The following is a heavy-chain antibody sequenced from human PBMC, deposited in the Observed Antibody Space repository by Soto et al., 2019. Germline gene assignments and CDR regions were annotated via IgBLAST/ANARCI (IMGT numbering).Heavy chain of an antibody. Sequence: GGSLRLSCAASGFTFSSYGMRWVRQTPGKGLEWVAVIWYDGSNKYYVDSVKGRFTISRDNSKNTLYLQMTSLRAEDTAVYYCARDYYRFNSGYGFSMDVRGQGTTVTVSS. CDR3: ARDYYRFNSGYGFSMDV. CDR1: GFTFSSYG. J-gene: IGHJ6*02. V-gene: IGHV3-33*08. D-gene: IGHD5-12*01. CDR2: IWYDGSNK.